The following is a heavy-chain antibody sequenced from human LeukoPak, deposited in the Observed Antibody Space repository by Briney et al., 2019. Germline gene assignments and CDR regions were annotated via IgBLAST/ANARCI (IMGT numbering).Heavy chain of an antibody. D-gene: IGHD3-3*01. CDR3: GSTIFGVVIDLDSGYY. CDR1: GFTFSNYA. J-gene: IGHJ4*02. CDR2: ISYDGSKQ. V-gene: IGHV3-30*04. Sequence: GRSLRLSCASSGFTFSNYAMLWVRQAPGKGLEWVAVISYDGSKQDYVDPVKGRFTISRDNSKNTLYLQMNSLRAEDTAVYYCGSTIFGVVIDLDSGYYWGQGTLVTVSS.